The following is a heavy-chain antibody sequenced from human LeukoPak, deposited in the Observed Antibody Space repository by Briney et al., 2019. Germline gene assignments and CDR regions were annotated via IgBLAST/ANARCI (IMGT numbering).Heavy chain of an antibody. CDR1: GFTFSSYA. Sequence: GVSLRLSCAASGFTFSSYAMHWVRQAPGKGLEWVAVISYDGSNKYYADSVKGRFTISRDNSKNTLYLQMNSLRAEDTAVYYCARDAYFDYWGQGTLVTVSS. CDR3: ARDAYFDY. CDR2: ISYDGSNK. J-gene: IGHJ4*02. V-gene: IGHV3-30*01.